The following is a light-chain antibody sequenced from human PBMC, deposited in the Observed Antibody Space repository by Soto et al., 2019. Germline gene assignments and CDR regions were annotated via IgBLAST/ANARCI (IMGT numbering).Light chain of an antibody. J-gene: IGKJ3*01. CDR1: EGISSVY. V-gene: IGKV3-20*01. CDR3: HPHRSSPLT. Sequence: TRAPATRSLSPGERAALAWGGSEGISSVYLAWYQQRPGEPPRLLIYGASNRANGIPHRFSGSVYGPAFHSTITGLATEDFAAYYCHPHRSSPLTFRPGTKVDIK. CDR2: GAS.